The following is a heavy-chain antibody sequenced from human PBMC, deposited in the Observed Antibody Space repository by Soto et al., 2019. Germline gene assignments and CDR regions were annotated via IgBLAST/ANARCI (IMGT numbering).Heavy chain of an antibody. J-gene: IGHJ5*02. V-gene: IGHV4-34*01. CDR2: INHSGST. CDR3: ARGNGRLWATFSLGWFDP. D-gene: IGHD5-12*01. Sequence: SETLSLTCAVYGGSFSGYYWSWIRQPPGKGLEWIGEINHSGSTNYNPSLKSRVTISVDTSKNQFSLKLSSVTAADTAVYYCARGNGRLWATFSLGWFDPWGQGTLVTVSS. CDR1: GGSFSGYY.